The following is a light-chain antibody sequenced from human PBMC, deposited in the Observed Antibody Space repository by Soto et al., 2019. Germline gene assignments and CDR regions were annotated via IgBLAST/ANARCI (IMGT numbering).Light chain of an antibody. Sequence: EVVLTQSPCTLSLSPWERATLSCSASQNVSSNYLAWYQQKPGQAPRPLIYCASSRATGIPDRFTGSGAGTDFTLPISRLEPEDFAVYYCQQYGRSLLFGQWTKVDIK. CDR2: CAS. J-gene: IGKJ1*01. CDR3: QQYGRSLL. CDR1: QNVSSNY. V-gene: IGKV3-20*01.